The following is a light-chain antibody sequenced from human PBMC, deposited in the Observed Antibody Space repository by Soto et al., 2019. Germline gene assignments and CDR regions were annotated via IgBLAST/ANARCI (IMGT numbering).Light chain of an antibody. V-gene: IGKV1-39*01. CDR1: ASISTF. J-gene: IGKJ1*01. CDR2: GAS. CDR3: QQSYITPWT. Sequence: DIRMTQSPSSLSASAGDRVTITCRASASISTFLNWYQQTPGKAPKLLIYGASSLQTGVPSRFSGSGSGTDFTLTISSLQPEDVATYYCQQSYITPWTFGQGTKVEIK.